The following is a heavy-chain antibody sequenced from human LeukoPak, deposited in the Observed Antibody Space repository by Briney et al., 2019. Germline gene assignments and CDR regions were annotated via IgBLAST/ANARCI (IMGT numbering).Heavy chain of an antibody. CDR3: ASNGVHSGTFLQFDC. CDR1: GFTVSTTY. CDR2: VYSGGNT. J-gene: IGHJ4*02. V-gene: IGHV3-66*02. Sequence: GGSLRLSCAASGFTVSTTYLSWVRQAPGKGLEWVSVVYSGGNTYYTDSVKGRFTISRDNSKNTLYLQMNSLRAEDTAVYYCASNGVHSGTFLQFDCWGQGTLVTVSS. D-gene: IGHD1-26*01.